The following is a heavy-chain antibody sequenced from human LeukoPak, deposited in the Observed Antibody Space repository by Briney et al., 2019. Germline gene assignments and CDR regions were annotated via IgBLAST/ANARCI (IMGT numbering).Heavy chain of an antibody. V-gene: IGHV3-21*01. D-gene: IGHD3-22*01. Sequence: PGGSLRLSCAAPGFTFSSYSMKWVRQAPGKGLEWVSSISSGSSYIYYADSVKGRFTVSRDNAKNSLYLQMSSLRAEDTAVYYCARDYDSSAEDYFDYWGQGTLVTVSS. CDR2: ISSGSSYI. CDR3: ARDYDSSAEDYFDY. J-gene: IGHJ4*02. CDR1: GFTFSSYS.